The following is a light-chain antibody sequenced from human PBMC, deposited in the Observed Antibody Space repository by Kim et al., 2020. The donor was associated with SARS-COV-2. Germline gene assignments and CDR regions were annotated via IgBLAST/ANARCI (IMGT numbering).Light chain of an antibody. J-gene: IGKJ1*01. Sequence: ASVGDRVTITCRASQSISYHLAWYQQRPGKVPKLLIYDASALQSGVASRFSGSGSGTDFTLTINSLQPEDVANYYCQKYDGAPWTFGQGTKVDIK. CDR3: QKYDGAPWT. V-gene: IGKV1-27*01. CDR2: DAS. CDR1: QSISYH.